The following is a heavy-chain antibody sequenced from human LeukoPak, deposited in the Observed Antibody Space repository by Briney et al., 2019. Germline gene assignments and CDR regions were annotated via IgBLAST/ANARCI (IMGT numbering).Heavy chain of an antibody. J-gene: IGHJ5*02. CDR2: INHSGST. V-gene: IGHV4-34*01. CDR3: ARGEWGLRFDP. Sequence: PSETLSLTCAVYGGSFSGYYWSWIRQPPGKGLEWIGEINHSGSTTYNPSLKSRVTISIDTSKNQFSLKLTSVTAADTAVYYCARGEWGLRFDPWGQGTLVTVSS. D-gene: IGHD4-17*01. CDR1: GGSFSGYY.